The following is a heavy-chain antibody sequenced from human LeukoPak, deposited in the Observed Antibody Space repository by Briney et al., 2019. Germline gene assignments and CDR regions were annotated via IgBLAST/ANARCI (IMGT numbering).Heavy chain of an antibody. CDR1: GYTFTSYY. CDR2: INPSGGST. D-gene: IGHD2-2*02. Sequence: AAVKVSCKASGYTFTSYYMHWVRQAPGQGLEWMGIINPSGGSTSYAQNFQGRVTMTRDTSTSTVYMELSSLRSEDTALYYCARVRHCSSTSCYNGWYFDLWGRGTLVTVSS. J-gene: IGHJ2*01. CDR3: ARVRHCSSTSCYNGWYFDL. V-gene: IGHV1-46*03.